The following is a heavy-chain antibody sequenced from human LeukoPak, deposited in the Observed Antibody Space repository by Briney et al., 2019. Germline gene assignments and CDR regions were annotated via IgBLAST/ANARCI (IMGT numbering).Heavy chain of an antibody. CDR3: AGWFGELLSLFAY. CDR2: IYHTGNT. J-gene: IGHJ4*02. V-gene: IGHV4-39*07. CDR1: GGSISSGSYY. D-gene: IGHD3-10*01. Sequence: PSETLSLTCTVSGGSISSGSYYWGWIRQPPGKGLEWIGSIYHTGNTYYNPSLKSRVTISVDTSKNQFSLKVRSVTAADTAVYYCAGWFGELLSLFAYWGQGTLVTVSS.